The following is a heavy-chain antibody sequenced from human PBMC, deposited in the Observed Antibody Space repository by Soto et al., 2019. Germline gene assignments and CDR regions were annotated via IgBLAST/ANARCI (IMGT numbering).Heavy chain of an antibody. V-gene: IGHV4-31*03. CDR2: IYYSGST. J-gene: IGHJ4*02. CDR1: GGSISSGGYY. D-gene: IGHD5-18*01. CDR3: AGVITPDTAMVRYYFDY. Sequence: SETLSLTCTVSGGSISSGGYYWSWIRQHPGKGLEWIGYIYYSGSTYYNPSLKSRVTISVDTSKNQFSLKLSSVTAADTAVYYCAGVITPDTAMVRYYFDYWGQGTLVTVSS.